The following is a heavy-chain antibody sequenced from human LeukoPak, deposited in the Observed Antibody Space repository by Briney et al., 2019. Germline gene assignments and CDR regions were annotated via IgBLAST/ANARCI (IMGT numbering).Heavy chain of an antibody. D-gene: IGHD3-16*01. CDR1: GGSFSGYY. V-gene: IGHV4-34*01. Sequence: SETLSLTCAVYGGSFSGYYWSRIRQPPGKGLEWIGEINHSGSTNYNPSLKSRVTISVDTSKNQFSLKLSSVTAADTAVYYCARVGGKISWVYFDYWGQGTLVTVSS. J-gene: IGHJ4*02. CDR2: INHSGST. CDR3: ARVGGKISWVYFDY.